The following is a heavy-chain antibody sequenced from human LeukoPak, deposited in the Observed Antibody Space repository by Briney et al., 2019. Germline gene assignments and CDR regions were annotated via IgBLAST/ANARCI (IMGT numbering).Heavy chain of an antibody. D-gene: IGHD6-6*01. Sequence: QPGGSLRLSCAASGFTFSSYAMHWVRQAPGKGLEWVAVISYDGSNKYYADSVKGRFTISRDNSKNTLYLQMNSLRAEDTAVYYCAKERGSHGTFDYWGQGTLVTVSS. CDR1: GFTFSSYA. J-gene: IGHJ4*02. V-gene: IGHV3-30-3*01. CDR2: ISYDGSNK. CDR3: AKERGSHGTFDY.